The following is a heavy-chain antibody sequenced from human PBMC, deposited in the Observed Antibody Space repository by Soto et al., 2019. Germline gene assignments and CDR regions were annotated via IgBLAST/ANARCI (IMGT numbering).Heavy chain of an antibody. CDR1: GFTFSSYS. CDR3: ARDYSDIVVVPAAHVDY. CDR2: ISSSSYI. J-gene: IGHJ4*02. V-gene: IGHV3-21*01. Sequence: GGSLRLSCAASGFTFSSYSMNWVRQAPGKGLEWVSSISSSSYIYYADSVKGRFTISRDNAKNSLYLQMNSLRAEDTAVYYCARDYSDIVVVPAAHVDYWGQGTLVTVSS. D-gene: IGHD2-2*01.